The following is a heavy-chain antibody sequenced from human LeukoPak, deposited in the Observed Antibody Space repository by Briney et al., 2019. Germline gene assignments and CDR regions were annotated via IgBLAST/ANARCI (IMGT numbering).Heavy chain of an antibody. D-gene: IGHD6-13*01. CDR2: IWSDGNNK. CDR1: GFTFSSYA. Sequence: GGSLRLSCAASGFTFSSYAMSWVRQAPGKGLEWVAIIWSDGNNKYYADSVGGRFTITRDTSKNTLFLQMNSLRAEDTAVYYCARGQPGVAAAGNLDYWGQGTLVTVSS. J-gene: IGHJ4*02. V-gene: IGHV3-33*08. CDR3: ARGQPGVAAAGNLDY.